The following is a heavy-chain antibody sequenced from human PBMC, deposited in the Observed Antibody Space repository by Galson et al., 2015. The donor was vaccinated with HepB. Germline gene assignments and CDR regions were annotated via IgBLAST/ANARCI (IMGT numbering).Heavy chain of an antibody. J-gene: IGHJ4*02. Sequence: GLEWIGEVNHSGGTNYNPSLKSRVTISVDTSKNHFSLRLSSVTAADTAVFYCARGPLAAGLTAYFDYWGQGTLVTVSS. CDR2: VNHSGGT. D-gene: IGHD6-13*01. CDR3: ARGPLAAGLTAYFDY. V-gene: IGHV4-34*01.